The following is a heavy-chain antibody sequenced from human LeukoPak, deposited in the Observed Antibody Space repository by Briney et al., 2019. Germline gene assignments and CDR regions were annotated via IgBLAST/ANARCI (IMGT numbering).Heavy chain of an antibody. Sequence: GASVKVSCKASGYTFTGYYIHWVRQAPGQGLEWMGRINPNSGGTNYAQKFQGRVTMTRDTSISTAYMELSRLRSDDTAVYNCARGGSSSFYDYYGMDVWGQGTTVTVSS. D-gene: IGHD6-13*01. V-gene: IGHV1-2*06. J-gene: IGHJ6*02. CDR2: INPNSGGT. CDR1: GYTFTGYY. CDR3: ARGGSSSFYDYYGMDV.